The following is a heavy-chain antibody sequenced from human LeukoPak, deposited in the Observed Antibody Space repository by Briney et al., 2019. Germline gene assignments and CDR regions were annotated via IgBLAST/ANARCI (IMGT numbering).Heavy chain of an antibody. CDR2: INHSGGT. CDR3: ARGAGVRGYFDL. V-gene: IGHV4-34*01. Sequence: SETLSLTCAVYGGSFSGYYWSWIRQPPGKGLEWIGEINHSGGTNYNPSLKSRVTISVDTSKNQFSLKLSSVTAADTAVYYCARGAGVRGYFDLWGRGTLVTVSS. CDR1: GGSFSGYY. J-gene: IGHJ2*01. D-gene: IGHD3-10*01.